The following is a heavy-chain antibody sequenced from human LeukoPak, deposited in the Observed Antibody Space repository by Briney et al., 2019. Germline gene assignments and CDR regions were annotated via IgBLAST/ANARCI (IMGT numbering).Heavy chain of an antibody. D-gene: IGHD2-2*01. CDR1: GFTFSDYY. J-gene: IGHJ6*02. CDR2: ISSSGSTI. CDR3: ARGLCSSTSCYAYYYYGMDV. Sequence: AGGSLRLSCAASGFTFSDYYMSWIRQAPGKGLEWVSYISSSGSTIYYADSVKGRFTISRDNAKNSLYLQMNSLRAEDTAVYYCARGLCSSTSCYAYYYYGMDVWGQGATVTVSS. V-gene: IGHV3-11*01.